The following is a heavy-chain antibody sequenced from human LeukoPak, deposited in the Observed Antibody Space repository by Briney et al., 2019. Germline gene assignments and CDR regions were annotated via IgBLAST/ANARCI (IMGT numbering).Heavy chain of an antibody. Sequence: SETLSLTCTVSGGSISTITYYWGWIRQPPGKGLEWVGHMYYRGNTFYNPSLKSRVTISVDTSKNQFSLKLSSVTAADTAVYYCARRTGYCSGGSCLGAFDIWGQGTMVTVSS. CDR1: GGSISTITYY. CDR3: ARRTGYCSGGSCLGAFDI. J-gene: IGHJ3*02. V-gene: IGHV4-39*07. CDR2: MYYRGNT. D-gene: IGHD2-15*01.